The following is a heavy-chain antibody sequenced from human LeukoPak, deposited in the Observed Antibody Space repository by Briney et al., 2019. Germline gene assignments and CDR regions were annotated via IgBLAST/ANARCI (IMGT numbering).Heavy chain of an antibody. CDR2: IYYSGST. CDR3: ARWAARNDY. J-gene: IGHJ4*02. CDR1: GGSFSGYY. Sequence: PSETLSLTCAVYGGSFSGYYWSWIRQPPGKGLEWIGYIYYSGSTNYNPSLKSRVTISVDTSKNQFSLKLSSVTAADTAVYYCARWAARNDYWGQGTLVTVSS. D-gene: IGHD6-6*01. V-gene: IGHV4-59*12.